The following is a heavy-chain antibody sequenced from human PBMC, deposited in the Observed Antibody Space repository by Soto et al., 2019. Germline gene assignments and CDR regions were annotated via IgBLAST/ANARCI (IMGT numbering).Heavy chain of an antibody. D-gene: IGHD1-1*01. CDR1: GASFSDSY. Sequence: QVRLQQWGAGLLKPSETLSLTCAVYGASFSDSYWNWIRQPPGKGLEWIGEINHSGSTIYNTSLESRVTISLDTSRKQFTLKMRSATAADTAVYYCAREVPSRYFDLRGRCTPVTVSS. CDR2: INHSGST. J-gene: IGHJ2*01. V-gene: IGHV4-34*01. CDR3: AREVPSRYFDL.